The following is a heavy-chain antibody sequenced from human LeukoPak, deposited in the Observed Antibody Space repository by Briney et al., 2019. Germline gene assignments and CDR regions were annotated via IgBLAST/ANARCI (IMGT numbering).Heavy chain of an antibody. J-gene: IGHJ5*02. CDR3: ARDPSGSYYGWFDP. V-gene: IGHV4-61*02. CDR2: IYTSGST. D-gene: IGHD1-26*01. CDR1: GGSISSGSYY. Sequence: PSETLSLTCTVSGGSISSGSYYWSWIRQPAGKGLEWIGRIYTSGSTNYNPSLKSRVTMSVDTSKNQFSLKLSSVTAADTAVYYCARDPSGSYYGWFDPWGQGTLVTVSS.